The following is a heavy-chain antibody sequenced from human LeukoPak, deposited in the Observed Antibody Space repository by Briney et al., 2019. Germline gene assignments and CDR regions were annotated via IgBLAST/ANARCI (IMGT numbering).Heavy chain of an antibody. CDR2: IYYSGST. V-gene: IGHV4-59*01. CDR3: ARSKGDFPFDY. D-gene: IGHD2-21*02. CDR1: GGSISSYY. Sequence: SETLSLTCTVSGGSISSYYWSWIRQPPGNGLEWIGYIYYSGSTNYNPSLKSRVTISVDTSKNQFSLKLSSVTAADTAVYYCARSKGDFPFDYWGQGTLVTVSS. J-gene: IGHJ4*02.